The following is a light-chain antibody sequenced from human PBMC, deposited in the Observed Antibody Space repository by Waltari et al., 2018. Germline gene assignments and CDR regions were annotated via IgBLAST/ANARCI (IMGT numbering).Light chain of an antibody. Sequence: DIVLTQSPATLSLSPGERATLSCRASRTVTSDLAWYQQKPGQAPRLLIYDTSCRATGIPARFSGSGSGTDFTLTISSLESEDFAVYYCQQRSNWVTFGGGTKVEIK. V-gene: IGKV3-11*01. CDR1: RTVTSD. CDR3: QQRSNWVT. CDR2: DTS. J-gene: IGKJ4*01.